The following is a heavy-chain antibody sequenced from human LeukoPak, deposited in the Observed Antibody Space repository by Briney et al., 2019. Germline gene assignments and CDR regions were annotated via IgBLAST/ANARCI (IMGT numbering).Heavy chain of an antibody. J-gene: IGHJ4*02. CDR2: ISSSSSYI. D-gene: IGHD3-22*01. CDR1: GFTFSNYA. Sequence: PGGSLRLSCAASGFTFSNYAISWVRQAPGKGLEWVSSISSSSSYIYYADSVKGRFTISRDNAKNSLYLQMNSLRAEDTAVYYCARGPHDSSGYYYYWGQGTLVTVSS. CDR3: ARGPHDSSGYYYY. V-gene: IGHV3-21*01.